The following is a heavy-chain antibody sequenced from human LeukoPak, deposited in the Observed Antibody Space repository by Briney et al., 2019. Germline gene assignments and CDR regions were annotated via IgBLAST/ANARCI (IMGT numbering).Heavy chain of an antibody. J-gene: IGHJ4*02. CDR2: IYYSGST. D-gene: IGHD5-24*01. CDR1: GGSISSSSYY. V-gene: IGHV4-39*02. Sequence: PSETLSLTCTVSGGSISSSSYYWGWIRQPPGKGLEWIGSIYYSGSTNYNPSLKSRVTMSVDTSKNHFSLRLSSVTAADTAVYYCARVVGYNLPDFDYWGQGTLVTVSS. CDR3: ARVVGYNLPDFDY.